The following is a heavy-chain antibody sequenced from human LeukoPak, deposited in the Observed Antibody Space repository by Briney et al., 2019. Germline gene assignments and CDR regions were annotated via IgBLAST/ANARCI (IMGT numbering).Heavy chain of an antibody. J-gene: IGHJ3*02. V-gene: IGHV4-31*03. Sequence: PSQTLSLTCTVSGGSISSGGYYWSWIRQHPGEGLEWIGYIYYSGSTYYNPSLKSRVTISVDTSKNQFSLKLSSVTAADTAVYYCARDKSPLYYYDSSGYFPDAFDIWGQGTMVTVSS. D-gene: IGHD3-22*01. CDR1: GGSISSGGYY. CDR2: IYYSGST. CDR3: ARDKSPLYYYDSSGYFPDAFDI.